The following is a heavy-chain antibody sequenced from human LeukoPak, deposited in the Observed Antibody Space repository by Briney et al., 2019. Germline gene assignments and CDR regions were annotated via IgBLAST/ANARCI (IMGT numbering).Heavy chain of an antibody. CDR2: IYSSGST. V-gene: IGHV4-39*01. CDR1: GASISGSGYY. CDR3: AKSGGYGLIDY. D-gene: IGHD1-26*01. Sequence: NPSETLSLTCTVSGASISGSGYYWGWIRQPQGKGLEWIGSIYSSGSTYYNASLQSRVTISIKTSKNQISLRLNSVTAADTAMYYCAKSGGYGLIDYWGQGTLVTVSS. J-gene: IGHJ4*02.